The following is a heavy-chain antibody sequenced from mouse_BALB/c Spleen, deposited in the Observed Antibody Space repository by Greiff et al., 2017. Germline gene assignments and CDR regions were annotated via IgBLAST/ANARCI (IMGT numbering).Heavy chain of an antibody. CDR3: ARYITPSFDY. J-gene: IGHJ2*01. V-gene: IGHV3-2*02. D-gene: IGHD1-1*01. CDR1: GYSITSDYA. Sequence: EVQLVESGPGLVKPSQSLSLTCTVTGYSITSDYAWNWIRQFPGNKLEWMGYISYSGSTSYNPSLKRRISITRDTSKNQFFLQLNSVTTEDTATYYCARYITPSFDYWGQGTTLTVSS. CDR2: ISYSGST.